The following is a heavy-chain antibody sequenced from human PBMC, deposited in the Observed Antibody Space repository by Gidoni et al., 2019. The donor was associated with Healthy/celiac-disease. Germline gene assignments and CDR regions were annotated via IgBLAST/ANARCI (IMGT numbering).Heavy chain of an antibody. CDR2: ISSSSSDI. J-gene: IGHJ4*02. Sequence: EVQLVESGGGLVKPGGCLRLSCAASGFTFSSYSMNWVRQAPGKGLEWVSSISSSSSDIYYADSVKGRFTISRDNAKNSLYLQMNSLRAEDTAVYYCARSLQAYCGGDCYGGFDYWGQGTLVTVSS. D-gene: IGHD2-21*02. V-gene: IGHV3-21*01. CDR1: GFTFSSYS. CDR3: ARSLQAYCGGDCYGGFDY.